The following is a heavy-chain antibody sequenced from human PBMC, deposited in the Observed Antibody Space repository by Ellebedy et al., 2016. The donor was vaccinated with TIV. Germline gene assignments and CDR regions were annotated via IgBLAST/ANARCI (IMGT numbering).Heavy chain of an antibody. CDR1: GFAFSSFA. Sequence: PGGSLRLSCGAFGFAFSSFAMGWVRRTPGKGLEGVSGLYGSGRGIWYSDSVKGRFTISRDNSKNTMYLQMNSLRADDTALYYCAKGRGYCSGGSCYTDYWGQGTLVTVSS. J-gene: IGHJ4*02. CDR2: LYGSGRGI. V-gene: IGHV3-23*01. CDR3: AKGRGYCSGGSCYTDY. D-gene: IGHD2-15*01.